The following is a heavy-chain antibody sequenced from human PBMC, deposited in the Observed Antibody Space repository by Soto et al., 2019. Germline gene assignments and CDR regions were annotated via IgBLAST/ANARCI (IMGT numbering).Heavy chain of an antibody. J-gene: IGHJ2*01. V-gene: IGHV1-18*04. CDR1: GYTFTNYG. CDR3: ARCYCSLGSCYTCWHFDL. Sequence: QVQLVQSGAEVKKPGASVRVSCKASGYTFTNYGISWVRQAPGQGLEWMGWVGPYHGNTDHAQNFQGRVTMTTDTSTNTAYRELGSLRSDDTALYYCARCYCSLGSCYTCWHFDLWGRGTLVTVSS. D-gene: IGHD2-15*01. CDR2: VGPYHGNT.